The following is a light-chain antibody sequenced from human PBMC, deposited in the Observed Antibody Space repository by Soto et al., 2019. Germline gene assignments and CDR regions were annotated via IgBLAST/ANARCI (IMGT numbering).Light chain of an antibody. V-gene: IGKV4-1*01. Sequence: DIVMTQSPDSLAVSLGERATINCKSSQSVLYSSNNKNYLAWYQQKPGQPPKLLIYWASTRESGVPDRFSGSGSGTDFTLTISSLQAEDVAVYYCQQYNNWPRTFGQGTKVVIK. CDR3: QQYNNWPRT. CDR1: QSVLYSSNNKNY. CDR2: WAS. J-gene: IGKJ1*01.